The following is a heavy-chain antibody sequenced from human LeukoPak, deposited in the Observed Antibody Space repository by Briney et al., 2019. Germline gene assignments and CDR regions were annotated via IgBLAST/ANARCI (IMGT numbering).Heavy chain of an antibody. CDR2: INPNTGDT. CDR1: GYTFTDYY. J-gene: IGHJ6*03. D-gene: IGHD4-17*01. CDR3: AREGDYDYYYYYSYMDV. V-gene: IGHV1-2*02. Sequence: GASVKVSCKASGYTFTDYYLHWVRQAPGQGPEWMGWINPNTGDTKYAQTFQGRVTMTRDTSISTAYMELSSLRSDDTAVYYCAREGDYDYYYYYSYMDVWGKGTTVTISS.